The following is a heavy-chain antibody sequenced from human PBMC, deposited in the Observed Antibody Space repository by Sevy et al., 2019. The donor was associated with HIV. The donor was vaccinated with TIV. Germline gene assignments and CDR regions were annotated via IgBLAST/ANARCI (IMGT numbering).Heavy chain of an antibody. D-gene: IGHD1-26*01. Sequence: GGSLRLSCAASGFTFSGYAMHWVRQAPGKGLEWVAVISYDGSNKYYADSVKGRFTISRDNSKNTLYLQMNSLRAEDTAVYYCARGIVVGAAHFDYWGQGTLVTVSS. CDR2: ISYDGSNK. J-gene: IGHJ4*02. CDR1: GFTFSGYA. CDR3: ARGIVVGAAHFDY. V-gene: IGHV3-30-3*01.